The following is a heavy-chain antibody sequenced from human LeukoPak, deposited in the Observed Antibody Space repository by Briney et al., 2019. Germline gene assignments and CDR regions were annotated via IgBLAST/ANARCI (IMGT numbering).Heavy chain of an antibody. CDR3: ARDLSLTMVRGVID. D-gene: IGHD3-10*01. V-gene: IGHV3-7*01. Sequence: GGSLSLSCAASKLTFSNYWMNLVRQAPGKGLEWVANIRQDGTERSYVDSVKGRFTISRDNAKNTLFLQMNSLRAEDTAVYYCARDLSLTMVRGVIDWGQGTLVTVSS. CDR2: IRQDGTER. J-gene: IGHJ4*02. CDR1: KLTFSNYW.